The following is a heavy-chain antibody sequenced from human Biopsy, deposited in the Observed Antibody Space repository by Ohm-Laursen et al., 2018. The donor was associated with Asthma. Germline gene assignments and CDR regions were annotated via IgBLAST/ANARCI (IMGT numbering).Heavy chain of an antibody. Sequence: SVKVSCKASGDSFSNYAISWARQAPGQGLEWMGGLIPVLGTPDHAQMFEGRVAITADESTSTAYMELSSLSSEDTAVYYCARGYSGSDRIVYYYSGLEVWGQGTTVTVSS. CDR3: ARGYSGSDRIVYYYSGLEV. CDR2: LIPVLGTP. CDR1: GDSFSNYA. J-gene: IGHJ6*02. D-gene: IGHD5-12*01. V-gene: IGHV1-69*13.